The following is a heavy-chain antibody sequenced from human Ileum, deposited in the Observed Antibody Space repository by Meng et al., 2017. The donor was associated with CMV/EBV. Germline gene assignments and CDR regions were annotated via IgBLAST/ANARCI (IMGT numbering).Heavy chain of an antibody. J-gene: IGHJ4*02. D-gene: IGHD4-17*01. CDR3: SSGYGSGD. Sequence: ASVKVTCKASGYIFSQLDIHRVRQTAGRGLEWMGRMTPSSGNTGYARQFQGRHTITTNTSISTASLELNSLSFEDSAVLYCSSGYGSGDWGQGTLVTVSS. CDR1: GYIFSQLD. V-gene: IGHV1-8*01. CDR2: MTPSSGNT.